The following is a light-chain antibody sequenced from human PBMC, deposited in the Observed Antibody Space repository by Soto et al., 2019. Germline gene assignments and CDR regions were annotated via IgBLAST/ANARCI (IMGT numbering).Light chain of an antibody. CDR1: QTISDY. CDR3: QQSYSTLT. J-gene: IGKJ3*01. CDR2: AAS. V-gene: IGKV1-39*01. Sequence: DIQMTQSPSSLSASVGDRVTITCRTSQTISDYLNLYQHKPGKAPKLLISAASSLQSGVPTRFSGSGSGKDFTLTISSLQPEDFATYYCQQSYSTLTFGPGTKVDIK.